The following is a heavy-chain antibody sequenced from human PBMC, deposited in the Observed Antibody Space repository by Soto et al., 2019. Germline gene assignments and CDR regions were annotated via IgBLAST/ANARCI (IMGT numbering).Heavy chain of an antibody. D-gene: IGHD1-26*01. V-gene: IGHV3-21*01. Sequence: EVQLVESGGGLVKPGGSLTLSCTASGFTFSTYNMNWVRQAPGKGLEWVSSINSPSSYIYYADSVKGRFTISRDNAKNSLFLQMSSLRAEDSAVYYCARMGGSDDYYYYYCMDVWGQGTAVTVSS. CDR3: ARMGGSDDYYYYYCMDV. CDR1: GFTFSTYN. J-gene: IGHJ6*02. CDR2: INSPSSYI.